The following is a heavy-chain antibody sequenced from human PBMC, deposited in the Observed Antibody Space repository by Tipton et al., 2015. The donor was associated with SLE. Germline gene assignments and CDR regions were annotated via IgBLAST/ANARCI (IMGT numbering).Heavy chain of an antibody. CDR3: AKDYDSSGYYLRP. J-gene: IGHJ5*02. D-gene: IGHD3-22*01. V-gene: IGHV1-46*01. CDR2: FNPSGGIT. CDR1: GYTFTSYY. Sequence: QSGPEVKKPGASVKVSCKASGYTFTSYYMHWVRQAPGQGLEWMGIFNPSGGITTYAQNFRGRVTMTSDTSTSTVYMELSGLRSEDTAVYYCAKDYDSSGYYLRPWGQGTLVTVSS.